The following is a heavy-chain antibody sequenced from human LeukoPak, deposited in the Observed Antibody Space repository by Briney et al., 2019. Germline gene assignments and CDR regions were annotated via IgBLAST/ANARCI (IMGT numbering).Heavy chain of an antibody. CDR3: ARHRYSYARRWFDY. Sequence: SETLSLTCAVYGGSFSAYYWSWIRQPPGKGLEWIGEINHSGSTNYNPSLKSRVTISVDTSKNQFSLKLSSVTAADTAVYYCARHRYSYARRWFDYWGQGTLVTVSS. CDR1: GGSFSAYY. CDR2: INHSGST. J-gene: IGHJ4*02. D-gene: IGHD5-18*01. V-gene: IGHV4-34*01.